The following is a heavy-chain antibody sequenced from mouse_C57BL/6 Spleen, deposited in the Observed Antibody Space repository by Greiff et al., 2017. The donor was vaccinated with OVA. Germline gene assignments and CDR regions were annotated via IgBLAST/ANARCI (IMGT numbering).Heavy chain of an antibody. CDR1: GYTFTDYY. D-gene: IGHD6-1*01. Sequence: EVQLQQSGPELVKPGASVKISCKASGYTFTDYYMNWVKQSHGKSLEWIGDINPNNGGTSYNQKFKGKATLTVDKSSSTAYMELRSLTSEDSAVYYCASAGSLDYWGQGTSVTVSS. J-gene: IGHJ4*01. V-gene: IGHV1-26*01. CDR2: INPNNGGT. CDR3: ASAGSLDY.